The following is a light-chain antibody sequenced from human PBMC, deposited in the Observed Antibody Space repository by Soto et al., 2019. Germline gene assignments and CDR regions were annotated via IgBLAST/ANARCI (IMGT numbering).Light chain of an antibody. CDR3: QQYGTLIT. Sequence: EIVLTQFPGTLSLSPGERATLSGRASPSLSRTSLALCQQKPGQAPRLPLYCASSRATGVPDKFSGSGSGTDFTLTISRLEPEDFAVYYCQQYGTLITFGGGTKVDIK. CDR1: PSLSRTS. CDR2: CAS. V-gene: IGKV3-20*01. J-gene: IGKJ4*01.